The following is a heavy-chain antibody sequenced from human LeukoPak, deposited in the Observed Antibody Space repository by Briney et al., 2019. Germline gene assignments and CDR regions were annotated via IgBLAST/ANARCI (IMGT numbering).Heavy chain of an antibody. CDR1: GGSISSGGYS. J-gene: IGHJ4*02. CDR3: ARETSKMTTVVTPADY. CDR2: IYHSGST. D-gene: IGHD4-23*01. Sequence: SETLSLTCAVSGGSISSGGYSWSWIRQPPGKGLEWIGYIYHSGSTNYNPSLKSRVTISVDTSKNQFSLKLSSVTAADTAVYYCARETSKMTTVVTPADYWGQGTLVTVSS. V-gene: IGHV4-30-2*01.